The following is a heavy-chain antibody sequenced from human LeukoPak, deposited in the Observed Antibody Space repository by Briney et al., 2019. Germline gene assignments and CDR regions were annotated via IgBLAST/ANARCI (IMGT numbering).Heavy chain of an antibody. D-gene: IGHD3-9*01. CDR3: AVDDYDILTGYYRLEG. J-gene: IGHJ4*02. CDR1: GYTFTSYG. CDR2: ISAYNGNT. V-gene: IGHV1-18*01. Sequence: GASVKVSCKASGYTFTSYGISWVRQAPGQGLEWMGWISAYNGNTNYAQKLQGRVTMTTDTSTSTAYMELRSLRSDDTAVYYCAVDDYDILTGYYRLEGWGQGTLVTVPS.